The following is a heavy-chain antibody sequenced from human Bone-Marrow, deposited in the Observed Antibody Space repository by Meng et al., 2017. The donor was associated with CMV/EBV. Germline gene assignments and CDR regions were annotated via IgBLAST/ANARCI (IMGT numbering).Heavy chain of an antibody. CDR2: ISWDGGST. Sequence: GESLKISCAASGFTFDDYTMHWVRQAPGKGLEWVSLISWDGGSTYYADSVKGRFTISRDNSKNSLYLQMNSLRTGDTALYYCAKDMEDYSLGYWGQGTLVTVSS. CDR3: AKDMEDYSLGY. CDR1: GFTFDDYT. J-gene: IGHJ4*02. D-gene: IGHD4-11*01. V-gene: IGHV3-43*01.